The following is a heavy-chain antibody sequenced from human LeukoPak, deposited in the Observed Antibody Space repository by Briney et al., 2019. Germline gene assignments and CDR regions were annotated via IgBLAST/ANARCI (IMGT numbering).Heavy chain of an antibody. CDR3: ARGFGSGSDYYFDY. D-gene: IGHD6-19*01. CDR1: GFTFSSYA. CDR2: ISYDGSNK. J-gene: IGHJ4*02. V-gene: IGHV3-30*04. Sequence: GGSLRLSCAASGFTFSSYAMHWVRQAPGKGLEWVAVISYDGSNKYYADSVKGRFTISRDNSKNTLYLQMNSLGAEDTAVYYCARGFGSGSDYYFDYWGQGTLVTVSS.